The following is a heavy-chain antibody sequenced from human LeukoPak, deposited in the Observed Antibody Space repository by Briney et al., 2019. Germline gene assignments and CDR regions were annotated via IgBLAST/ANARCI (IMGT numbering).Heavy chain of an antibody. V-gene: IGHV1-69*05. Sequence: SVKVSCKASGGTFSSYAISWVRQAPGQGLEWMGGIIPIFGTANYAQKFQGRVTITTDESTSTAYMELSSLRSEDTAVYYCAWASELATTVYYYYYMDVWGKGTTVTVSS. J-gene: IGHJ6*03. CDR1: GGTFSSYA. CDR2: IIPIFGTA. D-gene: IGHD4-17*01. CDR3: AWASELATTVYYYYYMDV.